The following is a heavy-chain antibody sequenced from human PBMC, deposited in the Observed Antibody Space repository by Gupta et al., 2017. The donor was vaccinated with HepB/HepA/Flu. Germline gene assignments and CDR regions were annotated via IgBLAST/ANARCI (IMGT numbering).Heavy chain of an antibody. CDR3: AKDGGESKSIDY. CDR2: VHPTGAYT. D-gene: IGHD2-21*01. V-gene: IGHV3-23*01. J-gene: IGHJ4*02. Sequence: EVRLLESGGGLVQPGGSLRLSFAASGFTFSRDPMTWVRQAPGKGLEWVASVHPTGAYTYYADSVKGRFTISRDNSESTLRLQMDSLTXDXTAIYYXAKDGGESKSIDYWGQGTLVIVSS. CDR1: GFTFSRDP.